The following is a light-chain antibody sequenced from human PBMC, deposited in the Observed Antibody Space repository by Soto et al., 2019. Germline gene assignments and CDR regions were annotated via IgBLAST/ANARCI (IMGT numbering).Light chain of an antibody. Sequence: QSVLTQPASVSGSPGQSITISCIGTSEDVGAYNYVSWYQHHPGKVPKLMIYEVINRPSGVSHRFSGSKSGNTASLTISGLQAEDEADYYCTSSTTSSTLLIGGGTKLTVL. CDR1: SEDVGAYNY. CDR2: EVI. J-gene: IGLJ2*01. V-gene: IGLV2-14*01. CDR3: TSSTTSSTLL.